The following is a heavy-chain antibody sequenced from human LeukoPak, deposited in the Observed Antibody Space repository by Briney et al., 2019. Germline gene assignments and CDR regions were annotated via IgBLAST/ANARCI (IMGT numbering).Heavy chain of an antibody. D-gene: IGHD6-13*01. J-gene: IGHJ3*02. CDR1: GGSISSGGYY. Sequence: SETLSLTCTVSGGSISSGGYYWSWIRQPPGKGLEWIGYIYYSGSTYYNPSLKSRVTISVDRSKNQFSLKLSSVTAADTAVYYCARDRVWQQLVPDAFDIWGQGTKVTVSS. V-gene: IGHV4-30-2*01. CDR3: ARDRVWQQLVPDAFDI. CDR2: IYYSGST.